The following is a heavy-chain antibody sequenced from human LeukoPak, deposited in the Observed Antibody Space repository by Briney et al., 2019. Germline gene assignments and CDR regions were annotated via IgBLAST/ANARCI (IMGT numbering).Heavy chain of an antibody. CDR1: GYTFTGYY. V-gene: IGHV1-2*02. CDR3: ANPYRYCSSTSCRNWFDP. Sequence: ASVKVSCKASGYTFTGYYMHWVRQAPGQGLEWMGWINPNSGGTNYAQKFQGRVTMTRDTSISTAYMELSRLRSDDTAVYYCANPYRYCSSTSCRNWFDPWGQGTLVTVSS. J-gene: IGHJ5*02. D-gene: IGHD2-2*01. CDR2: INPNSGGT.